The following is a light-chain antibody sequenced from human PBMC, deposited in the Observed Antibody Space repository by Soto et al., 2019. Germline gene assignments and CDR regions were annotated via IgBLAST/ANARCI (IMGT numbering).Light chain of an antibody. CDR2: AAS. J-gene: IGKJ5*01. V-gene: IGKV1-39*01. Sequence: IQMTQSPSSLSASVGDRVTITCRASQSISSYLNWYQQKPGKAPKLLIYAASSLQSGVPSRVSGSGSGTDFTLTTSSLQPEDFSTYYCQQSYSTLVTFGQGTRLEI. CDR3: QQSYSTLVT. CDR1: QSISSY.